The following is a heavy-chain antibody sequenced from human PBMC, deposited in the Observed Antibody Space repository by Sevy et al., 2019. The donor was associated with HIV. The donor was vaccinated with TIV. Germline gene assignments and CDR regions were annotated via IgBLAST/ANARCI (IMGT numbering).Heavy chain of an antibody. CDR2: IKRDGSEK. V-gene: IGHV3-7*01. D-gene: IGHD3-16*01. CDR1: GFTFSSYW. CDR3: ARDLPHLLPWELSRGSDS. J-gene: IGHJ4*02. Sequence: GGSLRLSCAASGFTFSSYWMSWVRQAPGKGLEWVANIKRDGSEKYYVDSVKGRFTISRDNAKNSLYLQMNSLRAEDTAVYYCARDLPHLLPWELSRGSDSWGQGTLVTVSS.